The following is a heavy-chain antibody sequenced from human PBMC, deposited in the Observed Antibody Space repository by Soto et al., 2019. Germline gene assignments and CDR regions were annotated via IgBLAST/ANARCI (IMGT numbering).Heavy chain of an antibody. CDR2: IIPIFGTA. CDR3: ARTRMVRGVIHYYYGMDV. Sequence: QVQLVQSGAEVKKPGSSVKVSCKASGGTFSSYAISWVRQAPGQGLEWMGGIIPIFGTANYAQKSQGRVTITADESTSTAYMELSSLRSEDTAVYYCARTRMVRGVIHYYYGMDVWGQGTTVTVSS. CDR1: GGTFSSYA. V-gene: IGHV1-69*12. J-gene: IGHJ6*02. D-gene: IGHD3-10*01.